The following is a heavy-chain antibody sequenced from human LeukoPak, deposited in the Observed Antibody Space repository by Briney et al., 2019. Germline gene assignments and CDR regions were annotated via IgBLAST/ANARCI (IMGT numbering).Heavy chain of an antibody. Sequence: ASVKVSCKASGGTFSSYAISWVRQAPGQGLEWMGGIIPIFGAANYAQKFQGRVTITADESTSTAYMELSSLRSEDTAVYYCARGRGYSYGYLYYFDYWGQGTLVTVSS. V-gene: IGHV1-69*13. CDR1: GGTFSSYA. CDR3: ARGRGYSYGYLYYFDY. J-gene: IGHJ4*02. D-gene: IGHD5-18*01. CDR2: IIPIFGAA.